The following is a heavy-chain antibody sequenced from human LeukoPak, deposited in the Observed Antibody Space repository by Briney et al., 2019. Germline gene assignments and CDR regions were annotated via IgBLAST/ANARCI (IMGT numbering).Heavy chain of an antibody. D-gene: IGHD1-26*01. V-gene: IGHV3-48*03. J-gene: IGHJ4*02. CDR1: GFTFSGYE. CDR2: ISFSGDII. CDR3: ARDRNTGSSYENLFEY. Sequence: GGSPRLSCAASGFTFSGYEMNWVRQAPGRGLEWVSYISFSGDIIHYADSVKGRFTVSRENTKNSLYLQMNSLRAEDTAVYYCARDRNTGSSYENLFEYWGQGSLVTVSS.